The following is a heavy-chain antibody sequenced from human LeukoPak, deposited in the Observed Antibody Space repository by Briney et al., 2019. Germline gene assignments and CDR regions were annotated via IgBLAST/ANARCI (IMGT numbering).Heavy chain of an antibody. V-gene: IGHV3-21*01. Sequence: GGSLRLSCAASGFTFSTYSMHWVRQAPGKGLEWVSSIRSGGTYINYADSVKGRFTISRDDAKNSLYLQMNSLRAEDTAVYYCARDLVLLHWGQGTLVTVSS. CDR3: ARDLVLLH. CDR2: IRSGGTYI. CDR1: GFTFSTYS. D-gene: IGHD2-15*01. J-gene: IGHJ4*02.